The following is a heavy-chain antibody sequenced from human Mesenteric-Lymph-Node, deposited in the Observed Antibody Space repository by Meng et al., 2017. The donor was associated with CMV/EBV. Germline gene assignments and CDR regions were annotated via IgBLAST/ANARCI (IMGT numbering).Heavy chain of an antibody. J-gene: IGHJ5*02. CDR2: IYYSGAT. CDR3: TRERTDANWFDP. Sequence: CTGSGGSTNSGEYYWSWIRQPPGKGLEWIGYIYYSGATYYNPSLKSRVVMSVDTSKNQFSLNLTSVTATDTAVYYCTRERTDANWFDPWGQGTLVTVSS. V-gene: IGHV4-30-4*01. D-gene: IGHD1/OR15-1a*01. CDR1: GGSTNSGEYY.